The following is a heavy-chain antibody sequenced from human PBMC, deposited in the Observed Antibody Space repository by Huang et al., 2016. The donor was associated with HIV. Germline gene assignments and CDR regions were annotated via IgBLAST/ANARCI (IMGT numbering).Heavy chain of an antibody. V-gene: IGHV1-8*03. D-gene: IGHD3-22*01. CDR1: GFNFNNYD. CDR3: ARARGFLYDSTGYYSRYYFDS. J-gene: IGHJ4*02. Sequence: QVQLVQSGAEVKKPGASVKVSCKAYGFNFNNYDFNWVRQASGQGLEWMGWMNPKSGNTCYAQKFQGRVTITRHTSITTAYMGPRSLRSEDTAVYYCARARGFLYDSTGYYSRYYFDSWGQGTLVTISS. CDR2: MNPKSGNT.